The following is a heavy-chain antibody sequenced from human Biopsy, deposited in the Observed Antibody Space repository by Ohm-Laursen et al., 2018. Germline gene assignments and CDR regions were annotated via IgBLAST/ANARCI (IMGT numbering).Heavy chain of an antibody. Sequence: SLRLSCAASGFTFSSSCMTWVRQAPGTGLGWVAMIKQDGSEDYYVDSVKGRFTISRDNAQKSLDLQLNSLRAEDTAVYYCVRGRSMDVWGQGTTVTVSS. CDR2: IKQDGSED. J-gene: IGHJ6*02. CDR1: GFTFSSSC. CDR3: VRGRSMDV. V-gene: IGHV3-7*01.